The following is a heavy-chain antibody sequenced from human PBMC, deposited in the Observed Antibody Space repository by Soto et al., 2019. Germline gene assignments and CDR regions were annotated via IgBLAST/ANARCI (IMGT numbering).Heavy chain of an antibody. V-gene: IGHV4-30-4*01. J-gene: IGHJ5*02. D-gene: IGHD2-8*01. CDR1: GGSISSGDYY. CDR2: IYYSGST. CDR3: ARASVSNWFDP. Sequence: SETLSLTCTVSGGSISSGDYYWSWIRQPPGKGLEWIGYIYYSGSTYYNPSLKSRVTISVDTSKNQFSLKLSSVTAADTAVYYCARASVSNWFDPWGQGTLVTVSS.